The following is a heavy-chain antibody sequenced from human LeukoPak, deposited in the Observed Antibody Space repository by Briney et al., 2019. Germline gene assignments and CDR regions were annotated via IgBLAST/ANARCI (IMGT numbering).Heavy chain of an antibody. D-gene: IGHD1-26*01. J-gene: IGHJ4*02. CDR3: ARARGVGATEPFDY. CDR1: GFTFSSYS. V-gene: IGHV3-48*04. Sequence: GGSLRLSCAASGFTFSSYSMNWVRQAPGKGLEWVSYISSSSSTIYYADSVKGRFTISRDNAKNSLYLQMNSLRAEDTAVYYCARARGVGATEPFDYWGQGTLVTVSS. CDR2: ISSSSSTI.